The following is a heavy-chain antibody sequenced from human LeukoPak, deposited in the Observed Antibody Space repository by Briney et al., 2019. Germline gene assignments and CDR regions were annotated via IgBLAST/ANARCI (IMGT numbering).Heavy chain of an antibody. V-gene: IGHV4-31*03. CDR1: GGSISSGGYY. J-gene: IGHJ4*02. Sequence: SQTLSLTCTVSGGSISSGGYYWSWIRQHPGKGLEWIGYIYHSGSTYYNPSLKSRVTISVDTSKNQFSLKLSSVTAADTAVYYCARRIVVVPAATDYFDYWGQGTLVTVSS. CDR2: IYHSGST. CDR3: ARRIVVVPAATDYFDY. D-gene: IGHD2-2*01.